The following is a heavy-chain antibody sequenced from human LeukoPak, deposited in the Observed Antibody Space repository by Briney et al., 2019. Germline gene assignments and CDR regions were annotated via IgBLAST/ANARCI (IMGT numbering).Heavy chain of an antibody. V-gene: IGHV4-34*01. CDR2: INHSGST. CDR1: GGSFSGYY. CDR3: ARLGRYPSYYYYYMDV. D-gene: IGHD1-14*01. Sequence: PSETLSLTCAVYGGSFSGYYWSWIRQPPGKGLEWIGEINHSGSTNYNPSLKSRVTISVDTSKNQFSLKLSSVTAADTAVYYCARLGRYPSYYYYYMDVWGKGTTVTISS. J-gene: IGHJ6*03.